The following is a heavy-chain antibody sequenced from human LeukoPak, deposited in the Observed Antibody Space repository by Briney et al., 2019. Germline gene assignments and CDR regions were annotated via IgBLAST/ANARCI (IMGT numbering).Heavy chain of an antibody. CDR2: ISAYNGNT. Sequence: GASVKVSCKASGYTFTSYGISWVRQAPGQGLEWMGWISAYNGNTNYAQKLKGRVTMTTDTSTSTAYMELRSLRSDDTAVYYCARDHSSSWYPGNWFDPWGQGTLVTVSS. CDR3: ARDHSSSWYPGNWFDP. J-gene: IGHJ5*02. D-gene: IGHD6-13*01. CDR1: GYTFTSYG. V-gene: IGHV1-18*01.